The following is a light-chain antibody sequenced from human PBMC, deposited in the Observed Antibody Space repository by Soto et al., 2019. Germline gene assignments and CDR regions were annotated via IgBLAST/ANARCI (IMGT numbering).Light chain of an antibody. CDR3: QQAQSFPLT. CDR2: GAS. J-gene: IGKJ4*01. V-gene: IGKV1D-12*01. Sequence: DIPITQSPSSVSSSVGDRVTIICLASQNSRFWLAWYQRKPGKAPKPLIYGASSLQPGVPSRFSGSGSGTDFTLTISNLQPEDFATYYCQQAQSFPLTFGGGTKVDI. CDR1: QNSRFW.